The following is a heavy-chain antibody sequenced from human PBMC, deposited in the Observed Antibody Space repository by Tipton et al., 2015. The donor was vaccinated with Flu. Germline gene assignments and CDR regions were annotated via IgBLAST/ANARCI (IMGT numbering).Heavy chain of an antibody. CDR3: AKAGVKVTTIVYDFFMDV. Sequence: SLRLSCAASGFTFDDYAMHWVRQAPGKGLEWVSGISGSGGSTYYADSVKGRFTTARDNSKNTLYLQMNSLRAEDTAVYYCAKAGVKVTTIVYDFFMDVWGKGTTVTVSS. D-gene: IGHD4-11*01. CDR1: GFTFDDYA. J-gene: IGHJ6*03. V-gene: IGHV3-23*01. CDR2: ISGSGGST.